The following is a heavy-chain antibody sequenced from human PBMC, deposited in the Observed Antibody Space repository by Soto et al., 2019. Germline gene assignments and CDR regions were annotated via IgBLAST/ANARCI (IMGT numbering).Heavy chain of an antibody. V-gene: IGHV4-59*01. J-gene: IGHJ4*02. CDR1: GGSISSYY. D-gene: IGHD3-3*01. CDR2: IYYSGST. Sequence: SETLSLTCTVSGGSISSYYWSWIRQPPGKGLEWIGYIYYSGSTNYNPSLKSRVTISVDTSKNQFSLKLSSVTAADTAVYYCGRGRYDFWSGYSTLDYWGQGTLVTVSS. CDR3: GRGRYDFWSGYSTLDY.